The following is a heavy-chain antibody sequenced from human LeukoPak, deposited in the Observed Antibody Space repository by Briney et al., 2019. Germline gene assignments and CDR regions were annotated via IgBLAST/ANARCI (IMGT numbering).Heavy chain of an antibody. V-gene: IGHV3-21*01. CDR3: ARSSGWIDY. CDR2: ISTTGSHK. CDR1: GFTFTDYS. D-gene: IGHD6-19*01. Sequence: GGSLRLSCATSGFTFTDYSMNWVRQAPGKGLEWVSSISTTGSHKYYADSVKGRFTISRDNAKNSLYLQMNSLRAEDTAVYYCARSSGWIDYWGQGTLVTVSS. J-gene: IGHJ4*02.